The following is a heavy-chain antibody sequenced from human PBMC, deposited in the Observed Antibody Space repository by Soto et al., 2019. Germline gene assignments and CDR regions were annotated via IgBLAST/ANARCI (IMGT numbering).Heavy chain of an antibody. V-gene: IGHV4-39*01. Sequence: SETLSLTCTVSGGSISSSSYYWGWIRQPPGKGLGWIGSIYYSGSTYYNPSLKSRVTISVDTSKNQFSLKLSSVTAADTAVYYCASWYYYDSSGPEYFQHWGQGTLVTVSS. D-gene: IGHD3-22*01. CDR2: IYYSGST. J-gene: IGHJ1*01. CDR1: GGSISSSSYY. CDR3: ASWYYYDSSGPEYFQH.